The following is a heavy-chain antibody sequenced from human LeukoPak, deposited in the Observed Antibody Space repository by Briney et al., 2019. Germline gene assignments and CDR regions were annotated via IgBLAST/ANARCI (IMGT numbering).Heavy chain of an antibody. CDR1: GGSISSGSYY. CDR2: IYTSGST. Sequence: DPSETLSLTCTVSGGSISSGSYYWSWLRQPAGKGLEWIGRIYTSGSTNYNPSLKSRVTISVDTSKNQFSLKLSSVTAADTAVYYCAREREQLVKDYYYYYMDVWGKGTTVTVSS. J-gene: IGHJ6*03. D-gene: IGHD6-6*01. CDR3: AREREQLVKDYYYYYMDV. V-gene: IGHV4-61*02.